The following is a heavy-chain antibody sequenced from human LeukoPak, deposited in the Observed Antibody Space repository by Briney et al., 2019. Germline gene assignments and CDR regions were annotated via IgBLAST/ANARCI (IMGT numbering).Heavy chain of an antibody. Sequence: SETLSLTCTVSGGSVNSGGYSWSWIRQPAGKGLEWIGRIHISGSTNYNPSLKSRVTISIDTSKNQFSLKLSSVTAADTAVYFCARDQGSSWYWDWFDPWGQGTLVTVSS. D-gene: IGHD6-13*01. J-gene: IGHJ5*02. V-gene: IGHV4-61*02. CDR1: GGSVNSGGYS. CDR2: IHISGST. CDR3: ARDQGSSWYWDWFDP.